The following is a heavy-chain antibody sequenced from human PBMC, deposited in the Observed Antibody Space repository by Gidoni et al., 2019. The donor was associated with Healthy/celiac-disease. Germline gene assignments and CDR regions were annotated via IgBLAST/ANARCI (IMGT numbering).Heavy chain of an antibody. D-gene: IGHD6-13*01. J-gene: IGHJ4*02. CDR1: GGSFSGYY. CDR3: ARDRGYSSLYYFDY. CDR2: INHSGST. V-gene: IGHV4-34*01. Sequence: QVQLQQWGAGLLKPSETLSLTCAVYGGSFSGYYWSWIRQPPGKGLEWIGEINHSGSTNYNPSLKSRVTISVDTSKNQFSLKLSSVTAADMAVYYCARDRGYSSLYYFDYWGQGTLVTVSS.